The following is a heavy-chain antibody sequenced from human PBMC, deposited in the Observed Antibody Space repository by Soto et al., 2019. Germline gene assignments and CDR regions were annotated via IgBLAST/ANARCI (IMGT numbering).Heavy chain of an antibody. Sequence: QVQLVQSGAQVKRPGASVKVSCKASGYTFTSYGVIWVRQAPGQGLEWMGWISSQNGNTNYAQTFQGRVTMTTDTSTSTAYMDLRSLRSDDTAVYYCVRVTSFDYVWGGFRSYYFDYWGQGTLVTVSS. D-gene: IGHD3-16*02. J-gene: IGHJ4*02. CDR2: ISSQNGNT. CDR1: GYTFTSYG. CDR3: VRVTSFDYVWGGFRSYYFDY. V-gene: IGHV1-18*04.